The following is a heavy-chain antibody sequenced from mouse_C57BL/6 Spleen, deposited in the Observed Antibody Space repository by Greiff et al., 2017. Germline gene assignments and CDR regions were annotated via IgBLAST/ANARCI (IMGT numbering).Heavy chain of an antibody. CDR3: AREERRNGAMDY. D-gene: IGHD2-14*01. CDR2: IYPGSGST. Sequence: QVQLQQPGAELVKPGASVKMSCKASGYTFTSYWITWVKQRPGQGLEWIGDIYPGSGSTNYNEKFKSKATLTVDPSSSTAYMQLSSLTSEDSAVYYGAREERRNGAMDYWGQGTSVTVSS. V-gene: IGHV1-55*01. CDR1: GYTFTSYW. J-gene: IGHJ4*01.